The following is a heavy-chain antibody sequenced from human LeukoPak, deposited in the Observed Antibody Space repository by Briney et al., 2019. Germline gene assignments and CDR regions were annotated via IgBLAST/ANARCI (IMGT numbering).Heavy chain of an antibody. CDR3: ARDYYDSSGYYRPLDY. D-gene: IGHD3-22*01. Sequence: GGSLRLSCAVSGFSFFYTGMGWVRQAPGKGLEWVAAIGGGASDTKYADSVKGRFTISRDISKNTLYLQMNSLRAEDTAVYYCARDYYDSSGYYRPLDYWGQGTLVTVSS. CDR2: IGGGASDT. J-gene: IGHJ4*02. V-gene: IGHV3-23*01. CDR1: GFSFFYTG.